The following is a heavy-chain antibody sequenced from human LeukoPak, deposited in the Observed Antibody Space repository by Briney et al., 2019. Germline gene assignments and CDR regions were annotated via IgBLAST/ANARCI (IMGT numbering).Heavy chain of an antibody. D-gene: IGHD1-26*01. CDR2: ISSSSSSYI. V-gene: IGHV3-21*01. CDR1: GFTFSSYS. CDR3: ARLGATWFTDY. Sequence: GGSLRLSCAASGFTFSSYSMNWVRQAPGKGLEWVSSISSSSSSYIYYADSVKGRFTISRDNAKNSLYLQMNSLRAEDTAVYYCARLGATWFTDYWGQGTLVTVSS. J-gene: IGHJ4*02.